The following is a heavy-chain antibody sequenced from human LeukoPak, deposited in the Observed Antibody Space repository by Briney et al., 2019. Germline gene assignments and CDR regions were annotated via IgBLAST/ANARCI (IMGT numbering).Heavy chain of an antibody. J-gene: IGHJ4*02. V-gene: IGHV3-21*01. CDR2: ISSSSSYI. CDR1: GFTFSSYS. CDR3: ARESRTTISPKLDY. D-gene: IGHD5-24*01. Sequence: KPGGSLRLSCAASGFTFSSYSMNWVRQAPGKGLEWVSSISSSSSYIYYADSVKGRFTISRYNAKNSLYLQMNSMRAEDTAVYYCARESRTTISPKLDYWGQGTLVTVSS.